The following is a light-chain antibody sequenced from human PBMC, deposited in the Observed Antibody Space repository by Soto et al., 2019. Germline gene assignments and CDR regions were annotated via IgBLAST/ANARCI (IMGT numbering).Light chain of an antibody. CDR3: SSHTSSTTVA. Sequence: QSALTQPASVSGSPGQSITISCTGTSSDVGGYNYVSWYQQHPGKAPKLMIYEVSYRPSGVSNRFSGSKSGNTASLTISGLQAEDEADYYCSSHTSSTTVAFGGGTKVTVL. V-gene: IGLV2-14*01. CDR2: EVS. CDR1: SSDVGGYNY. J-gene: IGLJ2*01.